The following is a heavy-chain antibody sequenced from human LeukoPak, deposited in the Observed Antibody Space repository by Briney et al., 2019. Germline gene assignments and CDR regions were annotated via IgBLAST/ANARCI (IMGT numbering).Heavy chain of an antibody. D-gene: IGHD3-10*01. V-gene: IGHV4-34*01. J-gene: IGHJ4*02. CDR3: ARAYYYGPPSIDY. CDR2: INHSGST. Sequence: KPSETLSLTCAVYGGSFSGYYWSWIRQPPGKGLEWIGEINHSGSTNYNPSLKSRVTISVDTSKNQFSLELSSVTAADTAVYYCARAYYYGPPSIDYWAQGTLVTVSS. CDR1: GGSFSGYY.